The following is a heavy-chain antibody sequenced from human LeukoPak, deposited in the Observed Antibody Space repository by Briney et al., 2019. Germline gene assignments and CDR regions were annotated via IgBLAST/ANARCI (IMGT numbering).Heavy chain of an antibody. J-gene: IGHJ4*02. CDR3: ASRPEQWLGDDDY. CDR2: ISSSGSTI. D-gene: IGHD6-19*01. CDR1: GFTFSSYE. Sequence: PGGSLRRSCAASGFTFSSYEMNWVRQAPGKGLEWVSYISSSGSTIYYADSVKGRFTISRDNAKNSLYLQMNSLRAEDTAVYYCASRPEQWLGDDDYWGQGTLVTVSS. V-gene: IGHV3-48*03.